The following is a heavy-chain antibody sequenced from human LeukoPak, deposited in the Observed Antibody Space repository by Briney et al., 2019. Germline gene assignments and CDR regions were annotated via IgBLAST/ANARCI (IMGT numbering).Heavy chain of an antibody. J-gene: IGHJ4*02. CDR2: IDYSGST. D-gene: IGHD6-19*01. CDR3: AREYTLYRSGWFLGY. CDR1: GDSSSNSIYY. Sequence: SETLSLTCTVSGDSSSNSIYYWGWIRQPPGKGLEWIGSIDYSGSTYYNPSLKSRATISIDTSTNQFSLKLSSLTAADTAVYYCAREYTLYRSGWFLGYWGQGTVVTVSS. V-gene: IGHV4-39*07.